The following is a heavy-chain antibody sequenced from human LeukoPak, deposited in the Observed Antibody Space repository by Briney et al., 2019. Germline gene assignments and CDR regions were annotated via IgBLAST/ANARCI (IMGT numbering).Heavy chain of an antibody. V-gene: IGHV3-23*01. CDR2: IGPTGRST. D-gene: IGHD3-10*01. J-gene: IGHJ4*02. CDR1: GFTFSTYA. CDR3: AKDPMVRGSTYDS. Sequence: GGSLRLSCAASGFTFSTYAMTWVRQAPGKGLEWVPAIGPTGRSTYYADSVRGRFTISRDNSKNTLYLQMNSLRAEDTAIYYCAKDPMVRGSTYDSWGQGTLVTVSS.